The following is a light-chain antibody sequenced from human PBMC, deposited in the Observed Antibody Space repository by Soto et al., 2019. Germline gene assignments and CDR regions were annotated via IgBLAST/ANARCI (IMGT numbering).Light chain of an antibody. CDR2: KAS. CDR1: QTISSW. J-gene: IGKJ1*01. V-gene: IGKV1-5*03. CDR3: QHYNSYSEA. Sequence: DIQMTQSPSTLSGSVGDRVTITCRASQTISSWLAWYQQKPGKAPKLLIYKASTLKSGVPSRFSGSGSGTEFTLTISSLQPDEFATYYCQHYNSYSEAFSQGTKVDIK.